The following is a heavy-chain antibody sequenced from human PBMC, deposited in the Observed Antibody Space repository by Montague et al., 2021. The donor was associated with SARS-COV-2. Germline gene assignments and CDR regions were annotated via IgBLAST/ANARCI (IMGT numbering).Heavy chain of an antibody. V-gene: IGHV4-34*01. CDR1: GGSFPNYY. D-gene: IGHD3-10*01. J-gene: IGHJ5*01. Sequence: SETLSLTCAVRGGSFPNYYRNWIRQSPGKGLETLGEINHSGSTNYNPSLKSRVTISVDMSKSQVSLNLTSVTAADTAIYYCARARGRTGWFDSWGQGIQVTVSS. CDR3: ARARGRTGWFDS. CDR2: INHSGST.